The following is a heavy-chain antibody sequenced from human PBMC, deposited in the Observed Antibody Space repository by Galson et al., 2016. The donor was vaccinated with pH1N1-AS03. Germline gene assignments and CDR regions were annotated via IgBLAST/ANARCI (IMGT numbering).Heavy chain of an antibody. CDR1: GFSFSSYS. V-gene: IGHV3-23*01. Sequence: SLRLSCAASGFSFSSYSMSWVRQAPGKGLEWVSAISAGGVTTYYADSVRGRFTISRDNSKKTLSLQMNGLRAEDTALYYCAREDNFGSGGFLSYDYWGLGTLVTVSS. CDR3: AREDNFGSGGFLSYDY. D-gene: IGHD2-15*01. J-gene: IGHJ4*02. CDR2: ISAGGVTT.